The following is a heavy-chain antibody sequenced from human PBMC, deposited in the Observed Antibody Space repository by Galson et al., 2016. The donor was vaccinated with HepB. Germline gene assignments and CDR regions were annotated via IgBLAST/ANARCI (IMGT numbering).Heavy chain of an antibody. D-gene: IGHD6-13*01. V-gene: IGHV6-1*01. J-gene: IGHJ5*02. CDR3: ARRGSKEEGYFDL. Sequence: CAISGDSVSSHSVTWNWIRQSPSRGLEWLGRTYYRSKWYNDYAVSVKSRMTINPDTSKNQFSLQLNSVTPEDTAVYYCARRGSKEEGYFDLWGQGTQVTVSS. CDR1: GDSVSSHSVT. CDR2: TYYRSKWYN.